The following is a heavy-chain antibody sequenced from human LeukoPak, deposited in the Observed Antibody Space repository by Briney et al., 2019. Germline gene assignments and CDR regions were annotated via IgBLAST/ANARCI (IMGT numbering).Heavy chain of an antibody. CDR2: ISAYNGNT. CDR1: GYTFTTYG. Sequence: ASVKVSCKASGYTFTTYGISWVRQAPGQGLEWMGWISAYNGNTNYAQKLQGRVTMTRDNSISTAYMELNSLTSEDTAVYYCARGGAGTYYKRDGWFDPWGQGTMVTVSS. D-gene: IGHD3-10*01. CDR3: ARGGAGTYYKRDGWFDP. J-gene: IGHJ5*02. V-gene: IGHV1-18*01.